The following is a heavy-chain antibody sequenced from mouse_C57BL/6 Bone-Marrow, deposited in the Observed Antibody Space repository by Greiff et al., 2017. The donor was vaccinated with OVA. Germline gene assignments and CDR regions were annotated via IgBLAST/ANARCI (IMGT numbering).Heavy chain of an antibody. CDR3: ARDRVITTVKGPYYVDY. Sequence: EVKLVASGGGLVKPGGSLKLSCAASGFTFSSYAMSWVRQTPEKRLEWVATISDGGSYTYYPDNVKGRFTISRDNAKNNLYLQMSHLKSEDTAMYYCARDRVITTVKGPYYVDYWGQGTTLTVSS. CDR2: ISDGGSYT. V-gene: IGHV5-4*01. J-gene: IGHJ2*01. CDR1: GFTFSSYA. D-gene: IGHD1-1*01.